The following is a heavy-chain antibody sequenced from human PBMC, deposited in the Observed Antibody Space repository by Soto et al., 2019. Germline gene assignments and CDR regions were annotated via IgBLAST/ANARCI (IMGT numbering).Heavy chain of an antibody. CDR3: AREKPSAEPAYYYYGLDV. CDR1: GGTFSSYF. V-gene: IGHV1-69*13. CDR2: IIPVFGTA. D-gene: IGHD3-16*01. Sequence: SVKVSCKVSGGTFSSYFINWVRQAPGQGLEWVGGIIPVFGTASYAEKFQGRVTITADESTSTAYMELSRLRSDDTAVYYCAREKPSAEPAYYYYGLDVCGQGPTVTVYS. J-gene: IGHJ6*02.